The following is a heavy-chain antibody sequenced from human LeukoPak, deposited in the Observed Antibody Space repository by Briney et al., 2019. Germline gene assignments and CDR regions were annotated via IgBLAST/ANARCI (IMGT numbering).Heavy chain of an antibody. CDR3: AKDLSQSPAAMRWSAFDI. V-gene: IGHV3-23*01. D-gene: IGHD2-2*01. CDR1: GFTFSSYA. J-gene: IGHJ3*02. CDR2: ISGSGGST. Sequence: GGSLRLSCAASGFTFSSYAMSWVRQAPGKGLEWVSAISGSGGSTYYADSVKGRFTISRDNSKNTLYLQMNSLRAEDTAVYYCAKDLSQSPAAMRWSAFDIWGQGTMVTVSS.